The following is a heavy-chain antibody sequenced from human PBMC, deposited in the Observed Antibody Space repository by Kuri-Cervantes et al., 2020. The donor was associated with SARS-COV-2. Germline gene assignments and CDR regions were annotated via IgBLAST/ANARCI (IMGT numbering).Heavy chain of an antibody. CDR2: ITGSGGST. Sequence: GESLKISCAASGFTFSDYYMSWVRQAPGKGLEWVSTITGSGGSTNYADSVKGRFTISRDNSKNTLSLQMNSLSAEDTAVYYCANLWADCCFTSWGQGTLVTVSS. J-gene: IGHJ4*02. CDR3: ANLWADCCFTS. CDR1: GFTFSDYY. V-gene: IGHV3-23*01. D-gene: IGHD2-2*02.